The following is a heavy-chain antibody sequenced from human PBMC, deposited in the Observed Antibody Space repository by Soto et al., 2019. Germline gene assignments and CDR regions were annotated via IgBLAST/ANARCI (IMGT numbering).Heavy chain of an antibody. Sequence: EVQLVESGGGLVQPGGSLRLSCAASGFTFSSYSMNWVRQAPGKGLEWVSYISSSSSTIYYADSVKGRFTISRDNAKNSLYLQINSLIAEDTAVYYCAREYCSSTSYRNWFAPWGQGTLVTVSS. CDR2: ISSSSSTI. D-gene: IGHD2-2*01. V-gene: IGHV3-48*01. J-gene: IGHJ5*02. CDR1: GFTFSSYS. CDR3: AREYCSSTSYRNWFAP.